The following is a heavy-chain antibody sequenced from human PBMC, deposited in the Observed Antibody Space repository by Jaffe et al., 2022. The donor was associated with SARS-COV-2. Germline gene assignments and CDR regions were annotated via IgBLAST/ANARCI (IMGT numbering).Heavy chain of an antibody. CDR1: GYTFTSYY. Sequence: QVQLVQSGAEVKKPGASVKVSCKASGYTFTSYYMHWVRQAPGQGLEWMGIINPSGGSTSYAQKFQGRVTMTRDTSTSTVYMELSSLRSEDTAVYYCALKYYDILTGYSRYYYYGMDVWGQGTTVTVSS. V-gene: IGHV1-46*03. CDR2: INPSGGST. D-gene: IGHD3-9*01. J-gene: IGHJ6*02. CDR3: ALKYYDILTGYSRYYYYGMDV.